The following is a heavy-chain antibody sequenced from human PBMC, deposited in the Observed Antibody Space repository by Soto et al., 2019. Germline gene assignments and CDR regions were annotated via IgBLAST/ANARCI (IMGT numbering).Heavy chain of an antibody. V-gene: IGHV1-46*01. D-gene: IGHD6-19*01. Sequence: WSSVKVSCNASGYTLTNYHMHWVRQAPGQGLEWMGIINPRDGGTLYAQKFQGRVTMTRDTSTSTVYMELSSLRSEDTAVYYCARVRNSSGWYRYFDYWGQGTLVTAPQ. CDR2: INPRDGGT. J-gene: IGHJ4*02. CDR3: ARVRNSSGWYRYFDY. CDR1: GYTLTNYH.